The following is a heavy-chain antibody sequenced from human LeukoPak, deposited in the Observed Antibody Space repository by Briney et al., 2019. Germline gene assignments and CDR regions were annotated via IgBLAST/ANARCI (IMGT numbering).Heavy chain of an antibody. J-gene: IGHJ4*02. CDR1: GGSIKNSDYY. CDR2: IYYNEAT. Sequence: SETLSLTCTVSGGSIKNSDYYWAWIRQPPGEGLEWIGTIYYNEATQYNPSLKSRASLSIDTSKNQFSLKLTSVTAADTAIYYCARELLIRAVAGTGDYWGQGTLVTVSS. D-gene: IGHD6-19*01. V-gene: IGHV4-39*01. CDR3: ARELLIRAVAGTGDY.